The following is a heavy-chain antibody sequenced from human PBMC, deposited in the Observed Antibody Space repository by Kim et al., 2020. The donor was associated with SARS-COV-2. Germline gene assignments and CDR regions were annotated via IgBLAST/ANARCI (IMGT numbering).Heavy chain of an antibody. J-gene: IGHJ4*02. D-gene: IGHD3-3*01. Sequence: SETLSLTCTVSGGSISSSSYYWGWIRQPPGKGLEWIGSIYYSGSTYYNPSLKSRVTISVDTSKNQFSLKLSSVTAADTAVYYCASDLLFVNSVIDYCGQG. CDR3: ASDLLFVNSVIDY. CDR2: IYYSGST. CDR1: GGSISSSSYY. V-gene: IGHV4-39*07.